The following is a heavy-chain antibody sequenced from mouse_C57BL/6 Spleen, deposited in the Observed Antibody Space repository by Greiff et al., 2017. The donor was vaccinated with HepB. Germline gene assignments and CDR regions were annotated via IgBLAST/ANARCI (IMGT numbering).Heavy chain of an antibody. D-gene: IGHD2-3*01. CDR2: INPNNGGT. CDR1: GYTFTDYN. J-gene: IGHJ4*01. Sequence: VQLKESGPELVKPGASVKMSCKASGYTFTDYNMHWVKQSHGKSLEWIGYINPNNGGTSYNQKFKGKATLTVNKSSSTAYMELRSLTSEDSAVYYCARGIYDGYYEAMDYWGQGTSVTVSS. V-gene: IGHV1-22*01. CDR3: ARGIYDGYYEAMDY.